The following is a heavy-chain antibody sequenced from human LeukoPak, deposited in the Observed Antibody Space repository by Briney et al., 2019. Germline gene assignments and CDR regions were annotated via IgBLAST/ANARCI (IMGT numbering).Heavy chain of an antibody. D-gene: IGHD4-17*01. J-gene: IGHJ6*02. V-gene: IGHV3-30*02. Sequence: GGSLRRSCAASGFTFSSYGMHWVRQAPGKGLEWVAFIRYDGSNKYYADSVKGRFTFSRDNSKNTLYLQMNSLRAEDTAVYYCAKGYGDYVGPMDVWGQGTTVTVSS. CDR2: IRYDGSNK. CDR3: AKGYGDYVGPMDV. CDR1: GFTFSSYG.